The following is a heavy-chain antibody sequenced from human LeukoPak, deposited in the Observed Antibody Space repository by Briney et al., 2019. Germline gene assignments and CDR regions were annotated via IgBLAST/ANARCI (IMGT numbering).Heavy chain of an antibody. V-gene: IGHV4-39*07. D-gene: IGHD2-15*01. CDR1: GGSINSYY. Sequence: SETLSLTCTVSGGSINSYYWGWIRQPPGKGLEWIGSIYYSGSTYYDPSLKSRVTISVDTSKNQFSLKLSSVTAADTAVYYCAREDIVVVVATPGNWFDPWGQGTLVTVSS. J-gene: IGHJ5*02. CDR3: AREDIVVVVATPGNWFDP. CDR2: IYYSGST.